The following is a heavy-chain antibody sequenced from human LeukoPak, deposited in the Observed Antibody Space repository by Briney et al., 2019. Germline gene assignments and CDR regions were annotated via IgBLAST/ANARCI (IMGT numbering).Heavy chain of an antibody. J-gene: IGHJ4*02. D-gene: IGHD4-11*01. Sequence: PGGPLRLSCAASGFPFSSYWMSWVRQAPGKGLEWVASIKQDGGETFYVASVKGRFTISGDNAKNSLYLQMNSLRAEDTAVYYCAREDHSNYNYWGQGTLVTVSS. CDR2: IKQDGGET. CDR3: AREDHSNYNY. V-gene: IGHV3-7*01. CDR1: GFPFSSYW.